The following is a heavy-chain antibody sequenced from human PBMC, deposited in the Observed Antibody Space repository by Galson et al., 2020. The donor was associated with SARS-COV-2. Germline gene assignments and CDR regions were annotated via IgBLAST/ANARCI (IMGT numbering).Heavy chain of an antibody. CDR1: GYSFTSYW. D-gene: IGHD3-3*01. CDR3: ARASGVGNYDFWSGSPFDP. Sequence: KVSCKGSGYSFTSYWISWVRQMPGKGLEWMGRIDPSDSYTNYSPSFQGQVTISADKSISTAYLQWSSLKASDTAMYYCARASGVGNYDFWSGSPFDPWGQGTLVTVSS. CDR2: IDPSDSYT. V-gene: IGHV5-10-1*04. J-gene: IGHJ5*02.